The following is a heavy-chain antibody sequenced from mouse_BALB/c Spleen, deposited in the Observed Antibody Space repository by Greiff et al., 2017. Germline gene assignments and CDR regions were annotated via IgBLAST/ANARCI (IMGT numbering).Heavy chain of an antibody. D-gene: IGHD1-1*01. V-gene: IGHV4-2*02. CDR2: INPGSSTI. Sequence: EVMLVESGGGLVQPGGSLNLSCAASGFDFSRYWMSWARQAPGKGQEWIGEINPGSSTINYTPSLKDKFIISRDNAKNTLYLQMSKVRSEDTALYYCARLGIRGYYAMDYWGQGTSVTVSS. J-gene: IGHJ4*01. CDR3: ARLGIRGYYAMDY. CDR1: GFDFSRYW.